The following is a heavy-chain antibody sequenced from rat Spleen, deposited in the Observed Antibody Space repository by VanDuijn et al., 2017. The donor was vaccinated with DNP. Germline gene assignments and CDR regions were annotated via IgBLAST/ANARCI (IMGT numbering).Heavy chain of an antibody. J-gene: IGHJ2*01. CDR3: AGRPPPTRGPFDY. V-gene: IGHV5-31*01. Sequence: EVKLVESGGGLVQPGRSLKLSCAASGFTFNNYWMTWIRQAPGKGLEWVASITNTGGSTYYPDSVKGRFTISRDNAKSSLYLQMNSLKSEDMATYYCAGRPPPTRGPFDYWGQGVTVTVSS. D-gene: IGHD1-4*01. CDR2: ITNTGGST. CDR1: GFTFNNYW.